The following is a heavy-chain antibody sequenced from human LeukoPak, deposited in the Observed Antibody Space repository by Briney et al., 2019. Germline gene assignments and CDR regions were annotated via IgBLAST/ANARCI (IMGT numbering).Heavy chain of an antibody. V-gene: IGHV1-8*01. D-gene: IGHD1-26*01. Sequence: ASVKVSCKASGYTFTSYDINWVRQATGQGLEWMGWVNPNSGNTGYAQKFQGRVTMTRNTSISTAYMELSSLRSEDTAVYYCARGDESGSYPNWFDPWGQGTLVTVSS. J-gene: IGHJ5*02. CDR3: ARGDESGSYPNWFDP. CDR2: VNPNSGNT. CDR1: GYTFTSYD.